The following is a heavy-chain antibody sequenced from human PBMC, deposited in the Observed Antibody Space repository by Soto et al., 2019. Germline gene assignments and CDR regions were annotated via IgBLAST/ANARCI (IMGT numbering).Heavy chain of an antibody. CDR3: ARRTKNWNSNWFDP. CDR2: IHYSGST. D-gene: IGHD1-7*01. Sequence: SETLSLTCTVSGGSISSSSYYWGWIRQPPGKGLEWIGSIHYSGSTDYNPSLKSRVTISVDPSKNQFSLKLSSVTAADTAVYYCARRTKNWNSNWFDPWGQGTLVTVSS. J-gene: IGHJ5*02. CDR1: GGSISSSSYY. V-gene: IGHV4-39*01.